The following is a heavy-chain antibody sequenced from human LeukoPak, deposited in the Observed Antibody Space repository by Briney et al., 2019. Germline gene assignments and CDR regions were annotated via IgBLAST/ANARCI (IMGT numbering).Heavy chain of an antibody. CDR3: ARDCSSTSCYDY. CDR2: ISYDGSNK. V-gene: IGHV3-30-3*01. D-gene: IGHD2-2*01. J-gene: IGHJ4*02. Sequence: GRSLRLSCAASGFTFSNYAMHWVRQAPGKGLEWVALISYDGSNKYYADSVKGRFTISRDNSKNTLYLQMNSLRAEDTAVYYCARDCSSTSCYDYWGQGTLVTVSS. CDR1: GFTFSNYA.